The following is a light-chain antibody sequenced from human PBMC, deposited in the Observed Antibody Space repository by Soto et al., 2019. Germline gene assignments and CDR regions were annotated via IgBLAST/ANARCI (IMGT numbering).Light chain of an antibody. Sequence: EVVLTQSPATLSLSPGEIATLSCRASQSVRNYLAWYQQKPGQAPRLLIYDVSNRATGIPARFSGSGSGTEFSLTISSLEPEDFAVYYCQQRYIWPPITFGGGTKVEIK. CDR2: DVS. CDR1: QSVRNY. J-gene: IGKJ4*01. V-gene: IGKV3-11*01. CDR3: QQRYIWPPIT.